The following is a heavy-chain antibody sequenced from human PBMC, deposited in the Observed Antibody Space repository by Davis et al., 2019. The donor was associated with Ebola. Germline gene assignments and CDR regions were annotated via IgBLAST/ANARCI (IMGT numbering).Heavy chain of an antibody. CDR2: GTSADT. CDR3: AKDTSNIWFDI. D-gene: IGHD1-26*01. J-gene: IGHJ3*02. CDR1: GFTFDNFW. V-gene: IGHV3-23*01. Sequence: GESLKISCAASGFTFDNFWMSWVRQAPGKGLEWVSTYGTSADTYYADSVKGRFTISRDNSKNTLYLQMNGLRVEDTAIYYCAKDTSNIWFDIWGQGTMVTVSS.